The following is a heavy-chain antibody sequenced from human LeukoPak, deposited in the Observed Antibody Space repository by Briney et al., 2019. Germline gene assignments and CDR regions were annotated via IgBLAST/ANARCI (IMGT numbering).Heavy chain of an antibody. CDR3: ARAPQPPPSYHFDY. CDR2: IKQDGSEK. D-gene: IGHD2-2*01. Sequence: GGSLRLSCAASGFTFSSYWMSWVRQAPGKGLEWVANIKQDGSEKYYVDSVKGRFTISRDNAKNSLYLQMNSLRAEDTAVYYCARAPQPPPSYHFDYWGQGTLVTVSS. CDR1: GFTFSSYW. V-gene: IGHV3-7*01. J-gene: IGHJ4*02.